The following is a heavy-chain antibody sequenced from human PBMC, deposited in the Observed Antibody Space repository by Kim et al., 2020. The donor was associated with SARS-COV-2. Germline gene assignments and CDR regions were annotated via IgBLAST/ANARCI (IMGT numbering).Heavy chain of an antibody. J-gene: IGHJ6*02. CDR2: ISGGGVNK. CDR1: GFTFDIYA. V-gene: IGHV3-23*01. D-gene: IGHD2-21*01. Sequence: GGSLRLSCVASGFTFDIYAMSWVRQAPGKGLEWVSVISGGGVNKFYADSVRRRFTISRDNSKNTLLLQINSLRDEETALYYCAKVVIMDDYNYYYYYAMDVWGQGTTVTVSS. CDR3: AKVVIMDDYNYYYYYAMDV.